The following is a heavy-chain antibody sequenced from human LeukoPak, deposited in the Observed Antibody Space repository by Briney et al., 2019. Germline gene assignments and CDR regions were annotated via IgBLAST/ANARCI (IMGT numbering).Heavy chain of an antibody. CDR2: IDPSDSYT. CDR1: AYTFTTYW. J-gene: IGHJ2*01. D-gene: IGHD3-22*01. CDR3: ARLRDYDRYFDR. Sequence: GESLKISCQGSAYTFTTYWITWVRQMPGKGLEWMGRIDPSDSYTNYSPSFQGHVTISADKSISTAYLHWSSLKASDTAMYYCARLRDYDRYFDRWGRGTLVTVSS. V-gene: IGHV5-10-1*01.